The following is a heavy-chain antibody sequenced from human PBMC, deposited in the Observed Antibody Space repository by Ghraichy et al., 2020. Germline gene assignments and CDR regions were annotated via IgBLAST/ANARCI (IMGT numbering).Heavy chain of an antibody. CDR2: ISADGHKT. J-gene: IGHJ6*03. CDR3: VRLVVAAPMWVDTGKPQFYMDV. Sequence: GGSLRLSCAVSGFTFSSHAMTWVRQSPGKGLEWVSTISADGHKTYLAGSVKGRFSISRDDSKHTLYLLMDSLRGEDTAVYYCVRLVVAAPMWVDTGKPQFYMDVWGKGTTVIVSS. D-gene: IGHD2-8*02. V-gene: IGHV3-23*01. CDR1: GFTFSSHA.